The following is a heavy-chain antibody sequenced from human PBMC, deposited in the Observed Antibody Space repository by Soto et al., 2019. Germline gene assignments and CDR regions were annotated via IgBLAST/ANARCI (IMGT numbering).Heavy chain of an antibody. CDR3: ARDLGAARTPNYYYYYGMDV. CDR2: INPSDAST. J-gene: IGHJ6*02. D-gene: IGHD6-6*01. CDR1: GYTFSNYY. Sequence: ASVKVSCKASGYTFSNYYMHWLRQAPGQGLEWMGVINPSDASTNNAQKFQGRVTMTRDTSTSTIYMELSSLRSEDTAMYYCARDLGAARTPNYYYYYGMDVWGQGTTVTVSS. V-gene: IGHV1-46*01.